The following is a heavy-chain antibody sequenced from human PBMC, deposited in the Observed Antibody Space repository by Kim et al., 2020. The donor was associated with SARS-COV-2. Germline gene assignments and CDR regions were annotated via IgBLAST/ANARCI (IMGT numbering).Heavy chain of an antibody. CDR2: ISYDGSNK. CDR1: GFTFSSYG. Sequence: GGSLRLSCAASGFTFSSYGMHWVRQAPGKGLEWVAVISYDGSNKYYADSVKGRFTISRDNSKNTLYLQMNSLRAEDTAVYYCAKEGGSSSSPHYWGQGTLVTVSS. J-gene: IGHJ4*02. V-gene: IGHV3-30*18. CDR3: AKEGGSSSSPHY. D-gene: IGHD2-2*01.